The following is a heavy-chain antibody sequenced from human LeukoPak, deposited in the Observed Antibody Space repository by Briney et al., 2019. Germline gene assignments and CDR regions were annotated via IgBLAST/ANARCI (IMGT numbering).Heavy chain of an antibody. CDR1: GYTFTNYG. CDR3: ATKTTVTTSLSYYYGMDV. D-gene: IGHD4-17*01. Sequence: ASVKVSCKASGYTFTNYGISWVRQAPGQGLEWMGWISAYNGNTNYAQKLQGRVTMTTDTSTSTAYMELSSLRSEDTAVYYCATKTTVTTSLSYYYGMDVWGQGTTVTVSS. CDR2: ISAYNGNT. V-gene: IGHV1-18*01. J-gene: IGHJ6*02.